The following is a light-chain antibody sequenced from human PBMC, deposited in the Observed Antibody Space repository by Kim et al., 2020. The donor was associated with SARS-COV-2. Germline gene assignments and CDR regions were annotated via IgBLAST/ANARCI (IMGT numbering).Light chain of an antibody. V-gene: IGLV4-60*03. Sequence: QPVLTQSSSASASLGSSVKLTCTLSSGYSSYIIAWHQQQPGKAPRYLMKLEGSGNYNKGSGVPDRFSGSSSGADRYLTISNLQSEDEADYYCETWDSNTRSYVIFGGGTQLTVL. CDR3: ETWDSNTRSYVI. J-gene: IGLJ2*01. CDR2: LEGSGNY. CDR1: SGYSSYI.